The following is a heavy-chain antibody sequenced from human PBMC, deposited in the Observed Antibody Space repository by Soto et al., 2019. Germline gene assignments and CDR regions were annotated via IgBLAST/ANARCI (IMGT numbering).Heavy chain of an antibody. Sequence: QVQLVESGGGVVQPGRSLRLSCAASGFTFSNIGMHWVRQAPGKGLEWVAVIWYDGSNEYYPDSVKGRFTISRDNSKNTLYLQMNRLRAEDTAVYYCARLNTGWYFDFWGRGTLVTVSS. V-gene: IGHV3-33*01. CDR1: GFTFSNIG. CDR3: ARLNTGWYFDF. J-gene: IGHJ2*01. CDR2: IWYDGSNE. D-gene: IGHD2-2*02.